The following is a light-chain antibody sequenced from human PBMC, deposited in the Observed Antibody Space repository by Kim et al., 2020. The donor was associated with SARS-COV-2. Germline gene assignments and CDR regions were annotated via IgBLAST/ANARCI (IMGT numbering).Light chain of an antibody. J-gene: IGLJ3*02. CDR2: EDN. CDR3: QSYDSSANWV. Sequence: KTVTISCTRSSGRIASNYVQWYQQRPGSSPTTVIYEDNQRPSGVPDRFSGSIDRSSNSASLTISGLKTEDEADYYCQSYDSSANWVFGGGTKLTVL. V-gene: IGLV6-57*01. CDR1: SGRIASNY.